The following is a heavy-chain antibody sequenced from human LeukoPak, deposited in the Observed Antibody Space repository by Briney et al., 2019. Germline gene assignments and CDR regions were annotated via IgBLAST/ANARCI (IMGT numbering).Heavy chain of an antibody. D-gene: IGHD4-23*01. J-gene: IGHJ6*02. CDR3: ARGPVDYGGTYGMDV. V-gene: IGHV4-59*01. CDR2: IYYSGST. CDR1: GGSISSYY. Sequence: PSETLSLTCTVSGGSISSYYWSWIRQPPGKGLEWIGYIYYSGSTNYNPSLKSRVTISVDTSKNQFSLKLSSVTAADTAVYYCARGPVDYGGTYGMDVWGQGTTVTVSS.